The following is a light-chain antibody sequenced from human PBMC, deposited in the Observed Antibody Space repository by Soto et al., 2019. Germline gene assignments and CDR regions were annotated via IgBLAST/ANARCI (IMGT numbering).Light chain of an antibody. CDR1: QSVSSW. Sequence: DIQMTQSPSTLSASVGDRVTITCRASQSVSSWLAWYQQKPGKAPKLLIYKASSLESGVPSNFSGSGSGTEFTLTIFSLQPDDSATYYCQQYDNYPYTFGQGTKLEIK. CDR3: QQYDNYPYT. J-gene: IGKJ2*01. V-gene: IGKV1-5*03. CDR2: KAS.